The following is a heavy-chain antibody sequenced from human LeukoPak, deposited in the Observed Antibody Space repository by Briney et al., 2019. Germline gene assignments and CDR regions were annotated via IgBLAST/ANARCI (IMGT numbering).Heavy chain of an antibody. CDR1: GFIFSDYY. Sequence: GGSLRLSCAASGFIFSDYYMGWVRQAPGEGLEWVSHITTSDAKYYSESVKGRYTISRDNAKNSLYLQMNSLRAEDTAVYYCARVGSGYFPADYDYWGQGTLVTVSS. CDR2: ITTSDAK. D-gene: IGHD3-3*01. CDR3: ARVGSGYFPADYDY. J-gene: IGHJ4*02. V-gene: IGHV3-11*01.